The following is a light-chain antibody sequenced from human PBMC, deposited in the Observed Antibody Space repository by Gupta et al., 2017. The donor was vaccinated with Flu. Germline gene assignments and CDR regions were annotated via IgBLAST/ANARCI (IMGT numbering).Light chain of an antibody. CDR2: DGS. J-gene: IGKJ3*01. CDR3: HQRDNWPIT. V-gene: IGKV3-11*01. Sequence: PANLSLSPGERATLSCRASQSVSTYLGWYQQKPGQAPRLLIYDGSNRATGIPARFSGSGSGTDFTLTISSLESEDFAVYYCHQRDNWPITFGHGTKVDMK. CDR1: QSVSTY.